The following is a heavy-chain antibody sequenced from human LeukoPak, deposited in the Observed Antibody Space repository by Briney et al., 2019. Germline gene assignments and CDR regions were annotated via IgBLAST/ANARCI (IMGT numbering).Heavy chain of an antibody. CDR3: ARGPYGSGSYY. Sequence: PSQTLSLTCTVSGGSISSGDYYWSWIRQPPGKGLEWIGYIYYSGTTYYNPSLKSRVAISVDTSKNQFSLKLTSVTAADTAVYYCARGPYGSGSYYWGQGTLVTVSS. J-gene: IGHJ4*02. CDR1: GGSISSGDYY. D-gene: IGHD3-10*01. CDR2: IYYSGTT. V-gene: IGHV4-30-4*01.